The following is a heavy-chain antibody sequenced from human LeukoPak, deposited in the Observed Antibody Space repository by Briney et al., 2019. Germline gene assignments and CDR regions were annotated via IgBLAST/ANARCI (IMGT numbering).Heavy chain of an antibody. CDR1: GESFSGYY. D-gene: IGHD3-22*01. J-gene: IGHJ4*02. Sequence: SETLSLTCAVHGESFSGYYWSWIRQPPGKGLEWIGEINHSGSTNHNPSLKSRVTISVDTSKNHFSLKLSSVTAADTAVYYCARDHYESSGYYIDYWGQGTLVTVSS. V-gene: IGHV4-34*01. CDR3: ARDHYESSGYYIDY. CDR2: INHSGST.